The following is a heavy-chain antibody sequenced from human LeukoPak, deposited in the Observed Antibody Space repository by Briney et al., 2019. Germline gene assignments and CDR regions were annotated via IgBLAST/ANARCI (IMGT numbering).Heavy chain of an antibody. CDR1: GGSISSSSYY. CDR2: IYYSGST. J-gene: IGHJ4*02. V-gene: IGHV4-39*01. CDR3: ARHPRGNYFDY. Sequence: SETLSLTCTVSGGSISSSSYYWGWIRQPPGKGLEWIGSIYYSGSTYYNPSLKSRVTISVDTSKNQFSLKLSSVTAADTAVYYCARHPRGNYFDYWGQGTLVTVSS. D-gene: IGHD1-14*01.